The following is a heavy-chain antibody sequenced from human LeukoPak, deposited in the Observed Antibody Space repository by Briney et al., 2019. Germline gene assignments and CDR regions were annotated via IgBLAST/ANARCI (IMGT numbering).Heavy chain of an antibody. CDR3: ASPFYCNSTTCYDS. J-gene: IGHJ4*02. CDR1: GYSISSDYY. CDR2: IYISGST. D-gene: IGHD2-2*01. V-gene: IGHV4-38-2*02. Sequence: PSETLSLTCTVSGYSISSDYYWGWIRQPPGKGLEWIGHIYISGSTFYDPSLKTRVTISLDRSKNQFSLKLTSVTAADTAVYYCASPFYCNSTTCYDSWGQGTLVTVSS.